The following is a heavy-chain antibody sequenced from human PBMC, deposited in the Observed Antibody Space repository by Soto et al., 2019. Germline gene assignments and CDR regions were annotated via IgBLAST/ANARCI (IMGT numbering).Heavy chain of an antibody. CDR1: SGSFSGYY. CDR2: INHGGIS. J-gene: IGHJ5*02. V-gene: IGHV4-34*01. Sequence: SETLSLTCAVYSGSFSGYYWSWIRQPPGKGLEWIGEINHGGISNYNPSLKSRVTISVDTSKSQISLNMSSLTAADTAMYYCARGRSGYSSSWRFDPWGQGTLVTVSS. CDR3: ARGRSGYSSSWRFDP. D-gene: IGHD6-13*01.